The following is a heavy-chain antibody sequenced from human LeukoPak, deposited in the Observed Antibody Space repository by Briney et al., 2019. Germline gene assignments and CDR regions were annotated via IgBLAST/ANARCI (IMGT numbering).Heavy chain of an antibody. CDR3: AGHHPRNTVGF. CDR2: ISDIGSI. V-gene: IGHV4-59*08. Sequence: SETLSLTCTVSGGSISSYYWSWIRQPPGKGLEWIAYISDIGSINYNPSLKSRVTISLGTSKNQFSLKLSSVTAADTAVYYCAGHHPRNTVGFWGQGTLVTVSS. D-gene: IGHD2/OR15-2a*01. CDR1: GGSISSYY. J-gene: IGHJ4*02.